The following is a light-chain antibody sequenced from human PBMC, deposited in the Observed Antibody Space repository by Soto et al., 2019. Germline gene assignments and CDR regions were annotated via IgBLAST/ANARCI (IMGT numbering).Light chain of an antibody. V-gene: IGLV1-47*01. CDR1: SSNIGSNY. CDR2: RNN. Sequence: QSVLTQPPSASGTPGQRVTISCSGSSSNIGSNYVYWYQQLPGTAPKLLIYRNNQRPSGVPDRFSGSKSGTSASLVISGLRSEDESDYYCGEWDDILSVPYVFGTGTMVTVL. CDR3: GEWDDILSVPYV. J-gene: IGLJ1*01.